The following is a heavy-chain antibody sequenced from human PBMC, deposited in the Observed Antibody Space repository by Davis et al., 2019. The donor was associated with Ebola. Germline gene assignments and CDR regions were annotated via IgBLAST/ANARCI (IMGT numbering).Heavy chain of an antibody. CDR3: ARTRSYYSDY. V-gene: IGHV3-21*01. CDR2: IRSGSSYI. J-gene: IGHJ4*02. Sequence: GESLKISCAASGFTFSTYTMNWVRQAPGKGLEWVSYIRSGSSYIYYADSVKGRFTISRDNSKNTLYLQMNSLRAEDTAVYYCARTRSYYSDYWGQGTLVTVSS. CDR1: GFTFSTYT. D-gene: IGHD1-26*01.